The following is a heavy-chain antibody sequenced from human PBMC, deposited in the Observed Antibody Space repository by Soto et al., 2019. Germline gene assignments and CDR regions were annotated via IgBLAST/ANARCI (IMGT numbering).Heavy chain of an antibody. CDR1: GFTFTSSA. CDR3: ARGLGSSGWYSPWDAFDI. J-gene: IGHJ3*02. CDR2: IVVGSGNT. D-gene: IGHD6-19*01. Sequence: SVKVSCKASGFTFTSSAVQWVRQARGQRLEWIGWIVVGSGNTNYAQKFQERVTITRDMSTSTAYMELSSLRAEDTAVYYCARGLGSSGWYSPWDAFDIWGQGTMVTVSS. V-gene: IGHV1-58*01.